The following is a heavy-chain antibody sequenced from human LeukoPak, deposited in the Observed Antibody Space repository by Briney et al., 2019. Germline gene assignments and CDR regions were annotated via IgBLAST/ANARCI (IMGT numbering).Heavy chain of an antibody. CDR2: INHSGST. V-gene: IGHV4-34*01. J-gene: IGHJ6*02. Sequence: SETLSLTCAVYGGSFSGYYWSWIRQPPGKGLEWIGEINHSGSTNYNPSLKSRVTISVDTSKNQFSLKLSSVTAADTALYYCARLQQLVLNYYYGLDVWGQGTTVTVSS. CDR1: GGSFSGYY. CDR3: ARLQQLVLNYYYGLDV. D-gene: IGHD6-6*01.